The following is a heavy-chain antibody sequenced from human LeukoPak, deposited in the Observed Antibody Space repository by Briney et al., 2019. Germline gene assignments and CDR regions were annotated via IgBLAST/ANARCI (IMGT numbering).Heavy chain of an antibody. CDR3: ARRSAYGGSSDLGFDY. J-gene: IGHJ4*02. CDR1: GGAFTNHY. V-gene: IGHV4-59*08. D-gene: IGHD4-23*01. Sequence: SETLSLTCSVSGGAFTNHYWSWIRQPPGKGLEWIGYMFYSGSTNYNPSLKSRVTISVDTSKNQFSLKLSSVTAADTAVYYCARRSAYGGSSDLGFDYWGQGTLVTVSS. CDR2: MFYSGST.